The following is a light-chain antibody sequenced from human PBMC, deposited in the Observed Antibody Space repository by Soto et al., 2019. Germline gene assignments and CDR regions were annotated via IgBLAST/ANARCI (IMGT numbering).Light chain of an antibody. Sequence: QSELTQPASVSGSPGQSITISCTGTSSDVGAYNFVSWYQHHPGKAPQLIIYDVNNRPSGVSDRFSGSKSGNTASLTISGLQAEDEADYYCSSYTTTATRLFGGGTKLTVL. CDR3: SSYTTTATRL. CDR1: SSDVGAYNF. J-gene: IGLJ2*01. CDR2: DVN. V-gene: IGLV2-14*03.